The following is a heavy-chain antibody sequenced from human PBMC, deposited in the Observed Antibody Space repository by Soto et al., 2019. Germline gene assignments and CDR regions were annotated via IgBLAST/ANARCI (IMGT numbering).Heavy chain of an antibody. CDR3: AREGYSSSWYRY. Sequence: QVQLQQWGAGLLKPSETLSLTCAVYGGSFSGYYWSWIRQPPGKGLEWIGEINHSGSTNYNPSLKSRXXIXVXXSKNQSSRKLSSVPAADTAVYYCAREGYSSSWYRYWGQGTLVTVSS. CDR1: GGSFSGYY. CDR2: INHSGST. J-gene: IGHJ4*02. D-gene: IGHD6-13*01. V-gene: IGHV4-34*01.